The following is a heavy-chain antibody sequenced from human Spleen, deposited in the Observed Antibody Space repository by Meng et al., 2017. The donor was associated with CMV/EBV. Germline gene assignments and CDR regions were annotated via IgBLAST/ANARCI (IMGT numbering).Heavy chain of an antibody. V-gene: IGHV3-74*02. CDR2: IDNDGNRI. D-gene: IGHD3-22*01. CDR1: GFTFSSYW. CDR3: IRGGYYDAFDP. Sequence: VQLVGSGGGVVQPGGSLRLSCVASGFTFSSYWMYWVRQAPGKGLVWVSRIDNDGNRISYADSVKGRFTISRDNAKNTVYLQMNSLRVEDTALYYCIRGGYYDAFDPWGQGTLVTVSS. J-gene: IGHJ5*02.